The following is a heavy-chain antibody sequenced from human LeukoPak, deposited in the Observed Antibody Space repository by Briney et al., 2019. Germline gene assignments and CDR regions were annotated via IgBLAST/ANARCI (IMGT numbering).Heavy chain of an antibody. V-gene: IGHV4-34*01. CDR3: ARFSTI. J-gene: IGHJ4*02. D-gene: IGHD2-2*01. CDR2: INHSGST. CDR1: GGSFSGYY. Sequence: SETLSLTCAVYGGSFSGYYWSWIRQPPGKGLEWIWEINHSGSTNYNPSLKSRVTISVDTSKNQFSLKLSSVTAADTAVYYCARFSTIWGQGTLVTVSS.